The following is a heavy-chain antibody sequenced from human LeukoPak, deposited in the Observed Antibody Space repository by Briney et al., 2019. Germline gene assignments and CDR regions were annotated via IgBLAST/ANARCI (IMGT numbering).Heavy chain of an antibody. CDR1: GFTFSSYW. J-gene: IGHJ5*02. D-gene: IGHD2-15*01. Sequence: QSGGSLRLSCVTSGFTFSSYWMSWVRQAPGKGLEWVALIKQDGSEKYYVDSVKGRFTMSRDNSKNTLYLQMNSLRAEDTAVYYCARDTGYCSGGSCYRDAFDPWGQGTLVTVSS. CDR3: ARDTGYCSGGSCYRDAFDP. CDR2: IKQDGSEK. V-gene: IGHV3-7*01.